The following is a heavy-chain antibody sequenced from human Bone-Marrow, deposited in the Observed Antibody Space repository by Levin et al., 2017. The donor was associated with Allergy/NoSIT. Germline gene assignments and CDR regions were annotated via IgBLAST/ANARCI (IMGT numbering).Heavy chain of an antibody. CDR2: IYYTGST. Sequence: SETLSLTCSVSGGSINSVAYYWTWIRQHPGKGLEWIGYIYYTGSTDYNPSLKSRATISVDTSKSQFSVRLRSVTAADTAVYFCARMGRLREFDYWGQGTLVTVSS. CDR1: GGSINSVAYY. D-gene: IGHD2-21*02. V-gene: IGHV4-31*03. J-gene: IGHJ4*02. CDR3: ARMGRLREFDY.